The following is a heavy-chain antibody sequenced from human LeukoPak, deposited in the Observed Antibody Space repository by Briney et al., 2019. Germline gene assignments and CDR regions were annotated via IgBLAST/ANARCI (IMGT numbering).Heavy chain of an antibody. D-gene: IGHD3-3*01. Sequence: GASVKVSCKASGGTFSSYAISWVRQAPGQGLEWMGRIIPILGIANYAQKFQGRVTITADKSTSTAYMELSSLRSEDTAVYYCARDHTALSIRSPSTVYYGMDVWGQGTTVTVSS. CDR3: ARDHTALSIRSPSTVYYGMDV. CDR2: IIPILGIA. CDR1: GGTFSSYA. J-gene: IGHJ6*02. V-gene: IGHV1-69*04.